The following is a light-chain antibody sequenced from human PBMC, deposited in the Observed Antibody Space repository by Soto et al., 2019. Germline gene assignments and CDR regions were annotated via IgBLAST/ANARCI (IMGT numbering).Light chain of an antibody. CDR1: QSIVTY. CDR2: AAS. CDR3: QQYNSYSPWT. V-gene: IGKV1-5*01. Sequence: IQMTQSPSSLCASVLDMVTITCLASQSIVTYLNWYLQKPGKAPKLLIYAASNLQSGVPSRFSGSGSGTEFTLTISSLQPDDFATYYCQQYNSYSPWTFGQGTKVDIK. J-gene: IGKJ1*01.